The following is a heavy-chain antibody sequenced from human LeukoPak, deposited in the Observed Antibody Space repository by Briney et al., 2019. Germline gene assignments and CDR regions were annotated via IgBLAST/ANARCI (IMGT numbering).Heavy chain of an antibody. Sequence: GGSLKLSCAASGFTFSGSAMHWVRQAPGKGLEWVGRIRSKANSYATVYAASVKGRFTISRDDSKNTAYLQVNSLKTEDTAVYYCTTPGDTAMPNFDYWGQGTLVTVSS. D-gene: IGHD5-18*01. CDR3: TTPGDTAMPNFDY. V-gene: IGHV3-73*01. CDR1: GFTFSGSA. CDR2: IRSKANSYAT. J-gene: IGHJ4*02.